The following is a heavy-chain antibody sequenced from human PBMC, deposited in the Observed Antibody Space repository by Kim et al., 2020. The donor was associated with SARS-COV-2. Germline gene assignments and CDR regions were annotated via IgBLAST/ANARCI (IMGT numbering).Heavy chain of an antibody. V-gene: IGHV1-8*01. Sequence: ASVKVSCTASGYTFTSYDINWVRQATGQGLEWMGWMNPNSGNTGYAQKFQGRVTMTRNTSISTAYMELSSLRSEDTAVYYCARGGIYCSSTSCYARAYDYYYGMDVWGQGTTVTVAS. D-gene: IGHD2-2*01. CDR1: GYTFTSYD. CDR3: ARGGIYCSSTSCYARAYDYYYGMDV. CDR2: MNPNSGNT. J-gene: IGHJ6*02.